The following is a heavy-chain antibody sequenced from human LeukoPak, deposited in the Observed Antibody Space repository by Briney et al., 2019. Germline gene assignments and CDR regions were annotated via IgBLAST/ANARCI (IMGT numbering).Heavy chain of an antibody. V-gene: IGHV3-30-3*01. J-gene: IGHJ6*02. CDR3: ARHRWQLVGPDV. Sequence: GGSLRLSCAASGFTFSSYAMHWVRQAPGKGLEWVAVISYDGSNKYYADSVKGRFTISRDNSKNTLYLQMNSLRAEDTAVYYCARHRWQLVGPDVWGQGTTVTVSS. CDR1: GFTFSSYA. CDR2: ISYDGSNK. D-gene: IGHD6-6*01.